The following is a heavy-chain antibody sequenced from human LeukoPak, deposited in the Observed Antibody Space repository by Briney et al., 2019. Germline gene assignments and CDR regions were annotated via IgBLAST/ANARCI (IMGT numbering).Heavy chain of an antibody. CDR2: IKQDGSEK. Sequence: GGSLRLSCAASGFTFSSYWMSWVRQAPGKGLEWVANIKQDGSEKYYVDSVKGRFTISRDNAKNSLYLQMNSLRAEDTAVYYCAKDLTGSQRGRYFDYWGQGTLVTVSS. J-gene: IGHJ4*02. D-gene: IGHD7-27*01. CDR1: GFTFSSYW. V-gene: IGHV3-7*03. CDR3: AKDLTGSQRGRYFDY.